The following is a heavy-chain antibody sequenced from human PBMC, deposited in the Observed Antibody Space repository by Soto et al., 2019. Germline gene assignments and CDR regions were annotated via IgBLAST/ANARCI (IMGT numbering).Heavy chain of an antibody. D-gene: IGHD1-1*01. CDR2: IKSKTDGGTT. V-gene: IGHV3-15*01. CDR1: GFTFSNAW. J-gene: IGHJ4*02. CDR3: TTDKSEMATILERDY. Sequence: PGGSLRLSCAASGFTFSNAWMSWVRQAPGKGLEWVGRIKSKTDGGTTDYAAPVKGRFTISRDDSKNTLYLQMNSLKTEDTAVYYCTTDKSEMATILERDYWGQGTLVTVSS.